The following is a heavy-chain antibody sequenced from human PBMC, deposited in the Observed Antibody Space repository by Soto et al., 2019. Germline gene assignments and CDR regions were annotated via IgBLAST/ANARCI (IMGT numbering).Heavy chain of an antibody. J-gene: IGHJ3*02. CDR3: AKGGYYSLFDI. Sequence: EMQSLESGGGLVQPGGSLRLSCVASGFPFSSYAMSWVRQTPEKGLEWVSGISGSGGRTYYADSVKGRFTISRDNSNNTLSLQMHSLRVEDTAVYFCAKGGYYSLFDIWGQGTMVTVSA. CDR2: ISGSGGRT. D-gene: IGHD2-15*01. CDR1: GFPFSSYA. V-gene: IGHV3-23*01.